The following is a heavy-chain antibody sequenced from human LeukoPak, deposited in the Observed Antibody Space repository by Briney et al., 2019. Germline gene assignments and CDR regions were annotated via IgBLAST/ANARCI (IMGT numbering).Heavy chain of an antibody. CDR3: ARVGRFLEWLSPFDY. CDR2: IKQDGSEK. Sequence: TGGSLRLSCAASGFTFSNYWMTWVRQAPGKGLEWVANIKQDGSEKYYVDSVKGRFTISRDNAKNSLYLQMNSLRAEDTAVYYCARVGRFLEWLSPFDYWGQGTLVTVSS. CDR1: GFTFSNYW. V-gene: IGHV3-7*01. J-gene: IGHJ4*02. D-gene: IGHD3-3*01.